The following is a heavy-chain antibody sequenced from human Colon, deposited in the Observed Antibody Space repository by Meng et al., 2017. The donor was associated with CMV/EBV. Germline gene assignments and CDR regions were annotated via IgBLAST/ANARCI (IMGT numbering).Heavy chain of an antibody. Sequence: GGSLRLSCAGSPFNVVNTYMSWVRQAPGKGLEWVALIYSGGPMHYADSVKGRFTISRDNAKNSLYLQMNSLRAEDTAVYYCARLPVIVGATKHFDYWGQGTLVTVSS. CDR1: PFNVVNTY. J-gene: IGHJ4*02. V-gene: IGHV3-66*04. D-gene: IGHD1-26*01. CDR2: IYSGGPM. CDR3: ARLPVIVGATKHFDY.